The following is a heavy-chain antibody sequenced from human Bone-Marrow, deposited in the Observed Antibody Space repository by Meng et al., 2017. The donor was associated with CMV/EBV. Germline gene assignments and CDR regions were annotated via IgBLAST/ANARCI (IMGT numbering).Heavy chain of an antibody. D-gene: IGHD3-16*01. Sequence: LKISCAASGFTFDDYAMHWVRKAPGKGLEWVSGISWNSGSIGYADSVKGRFTISRDNAKNSLYLQMNSLRAEDMALYYCAKRGENYAFDIWGQGTRVT. CDR3: AKRGENYAFDI. CDR1: GFTFDDYA. CDR2: ISWNSGSI. J-gene: IGHJ3*02. V-gene: IGHV3-9*03.